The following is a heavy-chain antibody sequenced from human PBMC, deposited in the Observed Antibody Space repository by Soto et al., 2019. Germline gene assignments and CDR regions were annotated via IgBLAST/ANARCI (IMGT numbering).Heavy chain of an antibody. J-gene: IGHJ5*02. D-gene: IGHD6-13*01. Sequence: ETLSLTCTVSGGSISSYYWSWIRQPPGKGLEWIGYIYYSGSTNYNPSLKSRVTISVDTSKNQFSLKLSSVTAADTAVYYCAREKAAAATGWFDPWGQGTLVTVSS. CDR1: GGSISSYY. V-gene: IGHV4-59*01. CDR3: AREKAAAATGWFDP. CDR2: IYYSGST.